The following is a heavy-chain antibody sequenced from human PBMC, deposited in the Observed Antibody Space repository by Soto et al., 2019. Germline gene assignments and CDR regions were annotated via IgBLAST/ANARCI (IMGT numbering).Heavy chain of an antibody. CDR2: ISSSGSTI. CDR3: AGFDRLYYGMDV. D-gene: IGHD3-9*01. V-gene: IGHV3-11*01. J-gene: IGHJ6*02. CDR1: GFTFSDYY. Sequence: QVQLVESGGGLVKPGGSLRLSCAASGFTFSDYYMSWIRQAPGKGLEWVSYISSSGSTIYYADSVKGRFTISGDNAKNSLCLQMSSLRAEDTAVYYCAGFDRLYYGMDVWGQGTTVTVSS.